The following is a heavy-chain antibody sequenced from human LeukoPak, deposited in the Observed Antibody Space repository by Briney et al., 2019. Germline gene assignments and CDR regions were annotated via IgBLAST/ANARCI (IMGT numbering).Heavy chain of an antibody. V-gene: IGHV3-53*01. CDR2: IYSGGST. CDR1: GFTVSSNY. Sequence: GGSLRLSCAASGFTVSSNYMSWVRQAPGKGLEGVSVIYSGGSTYYADSVKGRFTISRDNSKNTLYLQMNSLRAEDTAVYYCARVIRGYSNDYWGQGTLVTVSS. D-gene: IGHD5-18*01. J-gene: IGHJ4*02. CDR3: ARVIRGYSNDY.